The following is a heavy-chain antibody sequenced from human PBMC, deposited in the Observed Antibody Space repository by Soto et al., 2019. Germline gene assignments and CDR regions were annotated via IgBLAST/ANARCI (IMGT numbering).Heavy chain of an antibody. J-gene: IGHJ5*02. V-gene: IGHV4-39*01. Sequence: QLQLQESGPGLVKPSETLSLTCTVSGGSISSSSYYWGWIRQPPGKGLEWIGSIYYSGSTYYNPSLKSRVTISVDTSKNQFSLKLSSVTAADTAVYYCARLLLWFGEIIWFDPWGQGTLVTVSS. CDR2: IYYSGST. CDR3: ARLLLWFGEIIWFDP. CDR1: GGSISSSSYY. D-gene: IGHD3-10*01.